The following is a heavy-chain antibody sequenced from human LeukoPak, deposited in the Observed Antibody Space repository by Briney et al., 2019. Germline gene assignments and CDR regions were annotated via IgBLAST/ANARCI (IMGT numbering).Heavy chain of an antibody. Sequence: SETLSLTCTVSGGSISSYYWNWIRQPPGKGLEWIGYIYYSGSTNYNPSLKSRVTISVDTSKNQFSLKLSSGTAADTAVYYCARTEEGSGPYGMDVWGQGTTVTVSS. J-gene: IGHJ6*02. D-gene: IGHD3-10*01. CDR1: GGSISSYY. V-gene: IGHV4-59*01. CDR3: ARTEEGSGPYGMDV. CDR2: IYYSGST.